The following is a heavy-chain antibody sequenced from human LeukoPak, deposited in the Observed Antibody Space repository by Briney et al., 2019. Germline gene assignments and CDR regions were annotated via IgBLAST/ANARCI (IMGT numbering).Heavy chain of an antibody. CDR1: GFTFSSYA. Sequence: GGSLRLSCAASGFTFSSYAMHWVRQAPGKGLERVAVISYDGSNKYYADSVKGRFTISRDNSKNTLYLQMNSLSAEDTAVYYCARDPSVAYCSSTSCYEEADSWGQGTLVTASS. CDR3: ARDPSVAYCSSTSCYEEADS. J-gene: IGHJ4*02. V-gene: IGHV3-30-3*01. D-gene: IGHD2-2*01. CDR2: ISYDGSNK.